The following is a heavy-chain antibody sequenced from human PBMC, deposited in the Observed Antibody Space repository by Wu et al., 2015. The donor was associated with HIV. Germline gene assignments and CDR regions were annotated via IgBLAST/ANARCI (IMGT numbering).Heavy chain of an antibody. CDR2: MNPNSGNT. J-gene: IGHJ4*02. CDR1: GYTFTSYD. CDR3: ARLTYYDILTGYYQYYFDY. Sequence: QVQLVQSGAEVKKPGASVKVSCKASGYTFTSYDINWVRRATGQGLEWMGWMNPNSGNTGYAQKFQGRVTMTRNTSISTAYMELSSLRSEDTAVYYCARLTYYDILTGYYQYYFDYWGQGTLVTVSS. V-gene: IGHV1-8*01. D-gene: IGHD3-9*01.